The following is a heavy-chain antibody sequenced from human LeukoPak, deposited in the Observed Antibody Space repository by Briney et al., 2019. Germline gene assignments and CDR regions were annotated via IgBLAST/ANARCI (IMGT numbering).Heavy chain of an antibody. CDR3: AREFVTMVRGVTYNWFDP. Sequence: PGGSLRLSCAASTFTFRNYWMSWVRQAPGKGLEWVANIKEDGSEKCYVDSVKGRFTISRDNAKSSLYLQMNSLRAEDTAVYYCAREFVTMVRGVTYNWFDPWGQGTLVTVSS. J-gene: IGHJ5*02. D-gene: IGHD3-10*01. CDR1: TFTFRNYW. V-gene: IGHV3-7*03. CDR2: IKEDGSEK.